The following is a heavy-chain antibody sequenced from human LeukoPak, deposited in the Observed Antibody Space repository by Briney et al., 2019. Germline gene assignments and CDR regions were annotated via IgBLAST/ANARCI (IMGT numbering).Heavy chain of an antibody. CDR1: GGSFNGYY. CDR3: ARQYYYDSLPVLGAFDI. CDR2: INHSGST. Sequence: SETLSLTCAVYGGSFNGYYWSWIRQPPGKGLEWIGEINHSGSTNYSPSLKSRVTISADMSKNQFSLKLSSVIAADTAVYYCARQYYYDSLPVLGAFDIWGQGTVVTVSA. V-gene: IGHV4-34*01. J-gene: IGHJ3*02. D-gene: IGHD3-22*01.